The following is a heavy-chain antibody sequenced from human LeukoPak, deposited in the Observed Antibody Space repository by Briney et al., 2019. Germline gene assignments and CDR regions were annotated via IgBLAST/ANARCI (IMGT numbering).Heavy chain of an antibody. CDR3: AKDLYQLLFVLGLEVDY. V-gene: IGHV3-30*02. CDR1: GFTFSSYG. CDR2: IRYDGSNK. J-gene: IGHJ4*02. D-gene: IGHD2-2*01. Sequence: PGGSLRLSCAASGFTFSSYGMHWVRQAPGKGLEWVAFIRYDGSNKYYADSVKGRFTISRDNSKNTLYLQMNSLRAEDTAVYYCAKDLYQLLFVLGLEVDYWGQGTLVTVSS.